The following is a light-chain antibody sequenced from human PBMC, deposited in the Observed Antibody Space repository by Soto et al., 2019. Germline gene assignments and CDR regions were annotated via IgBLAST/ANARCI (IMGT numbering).Light chain of an antibody. V-gene: IGLV2-14*01. CDR2: EVS. Sequence: QSVRTQPASVSGSPGQSITISCTGTSSDVGAYVYVSWYQHHPGKAPKLIIYEVSNRPSGVSNRFSGSKSGNTASLTISGLQAEDEADYYCSSYTSSSTLYVFGIGTKVTVL. CDR3: SSYTSSSTLYV. CDR1: SSDVGAYVY. J-gene: IGLJ1*01.